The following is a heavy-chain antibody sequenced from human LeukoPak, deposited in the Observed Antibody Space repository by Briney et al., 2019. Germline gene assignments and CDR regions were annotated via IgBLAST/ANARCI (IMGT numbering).Heavy chain of an antibody. Sequence: GGSLRLSCAASGFTFTDCYMNWIRQAPGKGLEWVSSISGGSRTMHYADSVKGRFTTSRDNAKNSLFLQMNSLRAEDTAVYYCARAGQSDYWGQGTLVTVSS. CDR3: ARAGQSDY. J-gene: IGHJ4*02. CDR2: ISGGSRTM. CDR1: GFTFTDCY. V-gene: IGHV3-11*01.